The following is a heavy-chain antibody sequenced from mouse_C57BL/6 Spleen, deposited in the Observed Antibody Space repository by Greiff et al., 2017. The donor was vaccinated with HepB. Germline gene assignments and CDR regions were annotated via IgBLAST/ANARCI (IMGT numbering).Heavy chain of an antibody. D-gene: IGHD2-4*01. Sequence: ESGPGILQPSQTLSLTCSFSGFSLSTFGMGVGWIRQPSGKGLEWLAHIWWDDDKYYNPALKSRLTISKDTSKNQVFLKIANVDTADTATYYCARSPDYDEAWFAYWGQGTLVTVSA. J-gene: IGHJ3*01. CDR2: IWWDDDK. V-gene: IGHV8-8*01. CDR1: GFSLSTFGMG. CDR3: ARSPDYDEAWFAY.